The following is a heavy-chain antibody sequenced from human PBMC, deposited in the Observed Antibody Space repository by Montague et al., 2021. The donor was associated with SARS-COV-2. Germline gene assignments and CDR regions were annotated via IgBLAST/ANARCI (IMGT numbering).Heavy chain of an antibody. V-gene: IGHV4-4*07. J-gene: IGHJ4*02. D-gene: IGHD6-19*01. CDR1: GGSISSYY. Sequence: SETLSLTCTVSGGSISSYYWSWIRQPAGKGLEWIGRIYTSGSINYNPSLKSRVTMSVDTSKNQFSLKLSSVTAADTAVYYCATQEDPSGWIPGPFDFWGQGTLLTVSS. CDR3: ATQEDPSGWIPGPFDF. CDR2: IYTSGSI.